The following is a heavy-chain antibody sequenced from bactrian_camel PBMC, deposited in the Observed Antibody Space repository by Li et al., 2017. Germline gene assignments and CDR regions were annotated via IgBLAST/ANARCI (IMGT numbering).Heavy chain of an antibody. CDR2: IRSNGFT. V-gene: IGHV3S55*01. D-gene: IGHD3*01. Sequence: HVQLVESGGGSVQAGGSLRLSCAASGYTVSSNCMGWFRQAPGKEREGVAAIRSNGFTRYADSVKGRFTIPQDSTRNTLYLQMNALKPEDTAMYYCAADRALYCYPGSWFSGATFDYWGQGTQVTVS. CDR1: GYTVSSNC. CDR3: AADRALYCYPGSWFSGATFDY. J-gene: IGHJ6*01.